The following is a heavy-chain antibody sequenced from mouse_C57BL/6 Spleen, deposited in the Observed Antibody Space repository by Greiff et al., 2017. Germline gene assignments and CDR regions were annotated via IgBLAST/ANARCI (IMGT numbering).Heavy chain of an antibody. CDR3: ARPKLRWYFDV. CDR1: GFTFSDYG. Sequence: EVKVVESGGGLVKPGGSLKLSCAASGFTFSDYGMHWVRQAPEKGLGWVAYISSGSSTIYYADTVKGRFTISRDNAKNTLFLQMTSLRSEDTAMYYCARPKLRWYFDVWGTGTTVTVSS. J-gene: IGHJ1*03. CDR2: ISSGSSTI. D-gene: IGHD1-1*01. V-gene: IGHV5-17*01.